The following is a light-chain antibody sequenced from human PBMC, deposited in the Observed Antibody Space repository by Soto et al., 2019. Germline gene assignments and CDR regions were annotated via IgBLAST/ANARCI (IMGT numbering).Light chain of an antibody. CDR3: AAWDDSLNGPA. J-gene: IGLJ2*01. Sequence: QSVLTQPASVSGTPGQRVTVSCSGTYSNIGINDVHWYRQLSGTAPQILIYDTSQRATGVPDRFSGSRSGTSASLVISGLQTEDEADYHCAAWDDSLNGPAFGGGTK. CDR1: YSNIGIND. CDR2: DTS. V-gene: IGLV1-44*01.